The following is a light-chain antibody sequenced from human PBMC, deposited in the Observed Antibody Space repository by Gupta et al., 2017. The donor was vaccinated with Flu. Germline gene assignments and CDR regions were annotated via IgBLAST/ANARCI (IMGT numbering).Light chain of an antibody. V-gene: IGKV3-11*01. J-gene: IGKJ3*01. Sequence: EPVLPQSPAPLPSSPGDRATLSFRTSQSVSSYIHWNPQKPGHARRLLSYEASIRATGIPGRFSGSRCRTVFSLTISSRETEDSQVHYSQQLSNSPPLTCGHGTKVDIK. CDR3: QQLSNSPPLT. CDR1: QSVSSY. CDR2: EAS.